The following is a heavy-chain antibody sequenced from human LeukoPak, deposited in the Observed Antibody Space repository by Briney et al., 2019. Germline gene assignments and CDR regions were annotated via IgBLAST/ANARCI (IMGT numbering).Heavy chain of an antibody. D-gene: IGHD5-12*01. V-gene: IGHV1-18*01. CDR1: GYTFTSYG. J-gene: IGHJ4*02. CDR2: ISAYNGNT. CDR3: AREHNSGYDVNFDY. Sequence: ASVKVSCKASGYTFTSYGISWVRQAPGQGLEWMGWISAYNGNTNYARKLQGRVTMTPDTSTSTAYMELRSLRSDDTAVYYCAREHNSGYDVNFDYWGQGTLVTVSS.